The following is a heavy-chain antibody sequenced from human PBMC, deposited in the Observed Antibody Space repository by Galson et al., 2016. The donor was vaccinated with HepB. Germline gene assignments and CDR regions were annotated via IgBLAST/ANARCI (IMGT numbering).Heavy chain of an antibody. CDR3: AKDRRSGRTDYYYYTYYYYYGMDV. J-gene: IGHJ6*02. CDR1: GFRFDDHA. V-gene: IGHV3-9*01. CDR2: ISWNSGNI. Sequence: SLRLSCAASGFRFDDHAMHWVRQAPGKGLEWVSGISWNSGNIGYADSVKGRFTISRDNSKNSLYLQMNSLRTEDTALYYCAKDRRSGRTDYYYYTYYYYYGMDVWGQGTTVTVSS. D-gene: IGHD3-3*01.